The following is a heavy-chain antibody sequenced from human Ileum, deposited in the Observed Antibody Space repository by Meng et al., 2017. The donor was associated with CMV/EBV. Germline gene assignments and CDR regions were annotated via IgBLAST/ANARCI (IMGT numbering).Heavy chain of an antibody. Sequence: ASVKVSCKASGYTFTSYDVNWVRQAPGQGLEWMGWMNPNSGNTGYAQKFQGRVTMPRNTSISTAYMELSSLRSKDTAVYYCARALKCSSTSSYTKTYYGLDVWGQGTMVTVSS. J-gene: IGHJ6*02. D-gene: IGHD2-2*01. CDR2: MNPNSGNT. CDR1: GYTFTSYD. CDR3: ARALKCSSTSSYTKTYYGLDV. V-gene: IGHV1-8*01.